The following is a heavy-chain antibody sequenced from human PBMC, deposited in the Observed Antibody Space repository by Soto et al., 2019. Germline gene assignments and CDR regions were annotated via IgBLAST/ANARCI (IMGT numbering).Heavy chain of an antibody. CDR3: VRGMDRNSAGF. Sequence: PGESRTISCKASGYSITSYWIGWLRQVPGEGLEWMGFIFPSDSVTRYSPSFQGQVTISVDKSVDTTYLQWGSLKASDTAMYYCVRGMDRNSAGFWGLGTMVTVSS. V-gene: IGHV5-51*01. J-gene: IGHJ4*02. D-gene: IGHD2-2*03. CDR1: GYSITSYW. CDR2: IFPSDSVT.